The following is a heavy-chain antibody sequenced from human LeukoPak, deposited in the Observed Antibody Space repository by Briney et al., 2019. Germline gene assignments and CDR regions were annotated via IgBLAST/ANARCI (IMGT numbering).Heavy chain of an antibody. Sequence: SVKVSCKASGGTFSSYAISWVRQAPGQGLEWMVGIIPIFGTANYAQKFQGRVTITADKSTSTAYMELSSLRSEDTAVYYCARVFVYDSSVGIFSYWGQGTLVTVSS. D-gene: IGHD3-22*01. J-gene: IGHJ4*02. V-gene: IGHV1-69*06. CDR2: IIPIFGTA. CDR1: GGTFSSYA. CDR3: ARVFVYDSSVGIFSY.